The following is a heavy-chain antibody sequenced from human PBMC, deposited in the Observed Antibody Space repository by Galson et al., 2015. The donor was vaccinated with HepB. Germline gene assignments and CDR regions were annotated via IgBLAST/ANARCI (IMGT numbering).Heavy chain of an antibody. V-gene: IGHV3-30*18. D-gene: IGHD6-13*01. CDR2: ISYDGSNK. CDR3: AKDQGEGSSWDTYYFDY. J-gene: IGHJ4*02. CDR1: GFTFSSYG. Sequence: SLRLSCAASGFTFSSYGMHWVRQAPGKGLEWVAVISYDGSNKYYADSVKGRFTISRDNSKNTLYLQMNSLRAEDTAVYYCAKDQGEGSSWDTYYFDYWGQGTLVTVSS.